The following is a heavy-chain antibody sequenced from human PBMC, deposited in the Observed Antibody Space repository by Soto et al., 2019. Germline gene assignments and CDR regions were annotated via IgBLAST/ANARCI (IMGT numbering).Heavy chain of an antibody. Sequence: EVQLVESGGGLVQPGGSLRLSCAASGFTFSDHHMDWVRQAPGKGLEWVGRARNKAHSYTTAYAASVKGRFTISRDNAKNSLYLQMNSLRVEDTAVYYCARHTSGWHYYDYWGQGTPVTVSS. CDR1: GFTFSDHH. J-gene: IGHJ4*02. D-gene: IGHD6-19*01. V-gene: IGHV3-72*01. CDR2: ARNKAHSYTT. CDR3: ARHTSGWHYYDY.